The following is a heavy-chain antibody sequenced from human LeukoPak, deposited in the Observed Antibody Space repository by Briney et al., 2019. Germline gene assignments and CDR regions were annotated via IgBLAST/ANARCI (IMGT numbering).Heavy chain of an antibody. Sequence: GGSLRLSCAASGFTFSNYGINWVRQAPGKGLEWVAVISYDGASKYYTDSVKGRFTISRDNSKNTLYLQMNSLRAEDTAVYYCARDQDVAAAGTWGSLDYWGQGTLVTVSS. CDR2: ISYDGASK. J-gene: IGHJ4*02. CDR1: GFTFSNYG. D-gene: IGHD6-13*01. V-gene: IGHV3-30*03. CDR3: ARDQDVAAAGTWGSLDY.